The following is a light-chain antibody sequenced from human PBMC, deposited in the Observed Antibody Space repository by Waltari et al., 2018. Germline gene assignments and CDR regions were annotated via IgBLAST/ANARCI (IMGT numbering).Light chain of an antibody. CDR1: SSNIGAGYD. Sequence: QSVLTQPPSVSGAPGQRVTISCTGSSSNIGAGYDVHWYQQLPGTAPKLLISGNSNRPSGVPDRVSGYKSGTSASLAITGLQAEDEADYYCQSYDSSLSGSVFGGGTKLTVL. J-gene: IGLJ2*01. CDR2: GNS. CDR3: QSYDSSLSGSV. V-gene: IGLV1-40*01.